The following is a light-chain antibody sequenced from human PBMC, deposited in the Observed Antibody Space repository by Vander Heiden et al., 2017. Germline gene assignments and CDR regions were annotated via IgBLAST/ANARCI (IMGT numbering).Light chain of an antibody. Sequence: QSALTQPASVSGSPGQSITISCTGTSSDVGGYNYVSWYQQHPGKAPKLMTYEVSNRPSGVSKRFSGSKSGNTASLTISGLQAEDEADYYCSSYTSSNIVVFGGGTKLTVL. V-gene: IGLV2-14*01. CDR1: SSDVGGYNY. CDR2: EVS. J-gene: IGLJ2*01. CDR3: SSYTSSNIVV.